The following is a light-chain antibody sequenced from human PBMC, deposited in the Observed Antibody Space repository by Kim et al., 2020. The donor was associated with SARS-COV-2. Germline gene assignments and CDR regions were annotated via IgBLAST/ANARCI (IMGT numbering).Light chain of an antibody. V-gene: IGKV1-5*03. CDR1: QNINSW. CDR3: QQYKTYPWT. J-gene: IGKJ1*01. Sequence: DIQMTQSPSTLSAAVGDRVTITCRASQNINSWLAWYQQKPGKAPKLLIYKASSLESGVPSRFSGSGSGTEFTFTISSLQPDDFATYYCQQYKTYPWTFGQGTKVDIK. CDR2: KAS.